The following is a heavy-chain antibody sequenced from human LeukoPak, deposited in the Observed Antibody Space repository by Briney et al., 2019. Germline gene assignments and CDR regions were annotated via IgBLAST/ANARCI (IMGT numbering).Heavy chain of an antibody. J-gene: IGHJ4*02. CDR3: ARGRVWFGELLPSRSIAFDY. CDR2: INHSGST. Sequence: SETLSLTCAVYGGSFSGYYWSWIRQPPGKGLEWIGEINHSGSTNYNPSLKSRVTISVDTSKNQFSLKLNSVTAADTAVYYCARGRVWFGELLPSRSIAFDYWGQGTLVTVSS. CDR1: GGSFSGYY. V-gene: IGHV4-34*01. D-gene: IGHD3-10*01.